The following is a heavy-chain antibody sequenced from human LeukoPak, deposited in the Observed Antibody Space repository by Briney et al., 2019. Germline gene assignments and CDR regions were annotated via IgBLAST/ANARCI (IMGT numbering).Heavy chain of an antibody. Sequence: PGGSLRLSCAVSGFTFCPYAMNWVRQAPGKGLEWVSSIGGNGKSIYYADSVKGRFTISIDNAKNSLYLQMISLRAEDTAVYYCARETSEAFDIWGQGTMVTVSS. V-gene: IGHV3-21*01. J-gene: IGHJ3*02. CDR2: IGGNGKSI. CDR1: GFTFCPYA. CDR3: ARETSEAFDI.